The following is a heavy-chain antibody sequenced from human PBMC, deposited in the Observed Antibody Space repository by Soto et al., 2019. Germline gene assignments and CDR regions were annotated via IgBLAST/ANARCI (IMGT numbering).Heavy chain of an antibody. CDR1: GGSISSYY. CDR2: IYYSGST. CDR3: ARDTDTAMFDY. D-gene: IGHD5-18*01. J-gene: IGHJ4*02. V-gene: IGHV4-59*01. Sequence: PSETLSLTCTVSGGSISSYYWSWIRQPPGKGLEWIGYIYYSGSTNYNPSLTSRVTISVDTSKNQFSLKLSSVTAADTAVNYCARDTDTAMFDYWGQGTLVTVSS.